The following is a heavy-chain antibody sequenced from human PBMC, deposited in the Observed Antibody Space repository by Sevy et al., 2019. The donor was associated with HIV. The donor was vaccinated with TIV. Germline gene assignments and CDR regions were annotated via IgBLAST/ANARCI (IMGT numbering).Heavy chain of an antibody. Sequence: GGSLRLSCAASGFTFSSYSMTWVRQAPGKGLEWVSSISSSNNYKYYADSLKGRFTISRDNSKNSLYLQMNSLRTEDTAVYYWARDLWEYSSASKYYFDYWGQGILVTVSS. V-gene: IGHV3-21*01. J-gene: IGHJ4*02. CDR3: ARDLWEYSSASKYYFDY. CDR1: GFTFSSYS. D-gene: IGHD6-6*01. CDR2: ISSSNNYK.